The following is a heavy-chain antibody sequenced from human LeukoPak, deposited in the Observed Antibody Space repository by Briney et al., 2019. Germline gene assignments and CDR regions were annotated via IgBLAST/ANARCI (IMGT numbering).Heavy chain of an antibody. D-gene: IGHD2-2*01. V-gene: IGHV3-48*01. CDR3: AKGLGYCSSTSCSPFDY. Sequence: GGSRRLSCAASGFSFSSYTMNWVRQPPGKGLEWVSNIGTSSTTIYYADSVKGRFSNSRDSGKNSLYLQMNSLRAKDTAVYYCAKGLGYCSSTSCSPFDYWGQGTLVTVSS. CDR1: GFSFSSYT. J-gene: IGHJ4*02. CDR2: IGTSSTTI.